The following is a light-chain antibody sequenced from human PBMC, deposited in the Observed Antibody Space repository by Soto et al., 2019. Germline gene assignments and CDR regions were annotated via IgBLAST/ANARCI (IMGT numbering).Light chain of an antibody. Sequence: QSALTQPPSASGSPGQSVTISCTGTSSDVGGYNYVSWYQQHPGKVPKLMVYEVNKRPSGVPDRFSGSKSGNTASLAVSGLPGWGGGDYYCTSYAGGNNVFGTGTKLTVL. V-gene: IGLV2-8*01. J-gene: IGLJ1*01. CDR2: EVN. CDR3: TSYAGGNNV. CDR1: SSDVGGYNY.